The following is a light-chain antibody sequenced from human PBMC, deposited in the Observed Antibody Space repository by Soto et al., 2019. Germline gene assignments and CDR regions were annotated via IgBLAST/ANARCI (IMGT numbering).Light chain of an antibody. V-gene: IGKV3-20*01. J-gene: IGKJ4*01. Sequence: EIVLTQSPGTLSLSPGERATLSCRASQTVSRSALAWYQQKPGQAPRLLIYGASNRATGIPDRFSGSGSGTDFTLTISRLEPEDFEVYYCQQYGNSPFTFGGGPKVDIK. CDR3: QQYGNSPFT. CDR2: GAS. CDR1: QTVSRSA.